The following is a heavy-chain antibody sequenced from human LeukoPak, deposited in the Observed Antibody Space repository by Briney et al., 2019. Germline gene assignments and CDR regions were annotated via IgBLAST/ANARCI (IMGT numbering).Heavy chain of an antibody. CDR1: GYSISSGYY. CDR2: IYHSGTT. Sequence: SETLSLTCIVSGYSISSGYYWGWIRQPPEKGLEWIGSIYHSGTTYYNPSLKSRVTISVDTSKNQFSLKLSSVTAADTAVYYCARQLSVMIAAGHWGQGTLVTVSS. V-gene: IGHV4-38-2*02. D-gene: IGHD3-22*01. J-gene: IGHJ4*02. CDR3: ARQLSVMIAAGH.